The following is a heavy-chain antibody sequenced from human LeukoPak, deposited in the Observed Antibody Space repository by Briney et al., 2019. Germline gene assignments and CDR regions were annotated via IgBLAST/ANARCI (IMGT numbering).Heavy chain of an antibody. D-gene: IGHD2-21*02. V-gene: IGHV4-59*01. J-gene: IGHJ1*01. CDR3: ASAVTAMDAEYFQH. Sequence: SETLSLTCTVSGGSISSYYWSWIRQPPGKGLKWIGYIYYSGSTNYNPSLKSRVTISVDTSKNQFSLKLTSVTAADTAVYYCASAVTAMDAEYFQHWGQGTLVTVSS. CDR2: IYYSGST. CDR1: GGSISSYY.